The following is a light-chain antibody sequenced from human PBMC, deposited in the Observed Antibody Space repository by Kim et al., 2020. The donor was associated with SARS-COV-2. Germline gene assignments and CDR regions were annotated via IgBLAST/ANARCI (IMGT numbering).Light chain of an antibody. CDR3: QQYHTHST. V-gene: IGKV1-5*03. J-gene: IGKJ1*01. Sequence: PASVGDTVTITCRASQSVQNWLAWYQQKPGQVPRLLIEKAFNLQYGVPARFSGSSSGTEFTLTITTLQPDDFATYYCQQYHTHSTFGQGTKVDIK. CDR2: KAF. CDR1: QSVQNW.